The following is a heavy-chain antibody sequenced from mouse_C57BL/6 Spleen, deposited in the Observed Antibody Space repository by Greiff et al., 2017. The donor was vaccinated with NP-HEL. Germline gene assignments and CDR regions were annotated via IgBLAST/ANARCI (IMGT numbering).Heavy chain of an antibody. V-gene: IGHV5-4*01. Sequence: EVHLVESGGGLVKPGGSLKLSCAASGFTFSSYAMSWVRQTPEQRLEWVATISDGGSYTYYPDNVKGRVTISGDNATNNLYLQMSHLKSEDTAMYYCARDEDYGSLDYWGQGTTLTVAS. J-gene: IGHJ2*01. CDR2: ISDGGSYT. D-gene: IGHD1-1*01. CDR3: ARDEDYGSLDY. CDR1: GFTFSSYA.